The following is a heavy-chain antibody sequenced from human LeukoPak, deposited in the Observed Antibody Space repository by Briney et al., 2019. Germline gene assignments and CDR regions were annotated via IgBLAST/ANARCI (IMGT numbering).Heavy chain of an antibody. CDR1: GFTFTSLV. CDR3: AREGPILTLVVTFDAFDI. Sequence: PGRSLGLSCAASGFTFTSLVMHWVRQAPGKGLEWVAVVTYDGNNKYFADSVKGRFTVSRDNSKNTLFLQMNSLRAEDTAVYYCAREGPILTLVVTFDAFDIWGQGAMVTVSS. V-gene: IGHV3-30*19. CDR2: VTYDGNNK. D-gene: IGHD3-22*01. J-gene: IGHJ3*02.